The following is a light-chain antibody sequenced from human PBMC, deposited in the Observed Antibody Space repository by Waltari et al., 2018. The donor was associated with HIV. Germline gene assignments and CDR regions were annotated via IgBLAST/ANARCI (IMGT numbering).Light chain of an antibody. CDR2: KDS. V-gene: IGLV3-25*03. Sequence: SYELTQPTSVSVSPGQTARITCSGDALPKQYTYWYQQKPGQAPVLVIYKDSERPSGIPERFSGSNSGTTVTLTISGVQAEDEADYYCQSADSSGSPYVVFGGWTKLTVL. CDR3: QSADSSGSPYVV. J-gene: IGLJ2*01. CDR1: ALPKQY.